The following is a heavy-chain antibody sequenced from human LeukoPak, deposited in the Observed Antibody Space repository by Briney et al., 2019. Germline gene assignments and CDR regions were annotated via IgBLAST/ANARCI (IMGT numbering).Heavy chain of an antibody. CDR2: IYYSGST. CDR1: GGSISSGGYY. J-gene: IGHJ3*02. D-gene: IGHD3-10*01. CDR3: ARDFLYGSAKGGAFDI. Sequence: SETLSLTCTVSGGSISSGGYYWSWIRQHPGKGLEWIGYIYYSGSTYYNPSLKSRVTISVDTSKNQFSLKLSSVTAADTAVYYCARDFLYGSAKGGAFDIWGQGTMVTVSS. V-gene: IGHV4-31*03.